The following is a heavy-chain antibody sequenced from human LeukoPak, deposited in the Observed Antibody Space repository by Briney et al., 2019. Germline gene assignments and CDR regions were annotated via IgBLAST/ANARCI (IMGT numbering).Heavy chain of an antibody. Sequence: SDTLSLTCTVSGGSISSSNYYWSWIRQPAGKGLEWIGRSYTSGSTNYNPSLKSRVTILVGTSKNQFSLKLSSVTAADTAVYYCARGLWFGDENPPYFDYWGRGTLVTVSS. CDR2: SYTSGST. CDR3: ARGLWFGDENPPYFDY. CDR1: GGSISSSNYY. V-gene: IGHV4-61*02. J-gene: IGHJ4*02. D-gene: IGHD3-10*01.